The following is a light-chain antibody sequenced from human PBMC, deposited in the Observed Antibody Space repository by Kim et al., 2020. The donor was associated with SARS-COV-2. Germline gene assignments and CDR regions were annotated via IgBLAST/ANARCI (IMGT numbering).Light chain of an antibody. CDR2: QDK. CDR1: KMGDKY. J-gene: IGLJ3*02. V-gene: IGLV3-1*01. Sequence: SYELTQPLSLSVSPGQAANITCSGPKMGDKYVSWYQQKTGQSPLLVIYQDKKRPSVIPERFSGSNSGNTATLTISGAQPRDEADYYCQSWDRSTVVFGGG. CDR3: QSWDRSTVV.